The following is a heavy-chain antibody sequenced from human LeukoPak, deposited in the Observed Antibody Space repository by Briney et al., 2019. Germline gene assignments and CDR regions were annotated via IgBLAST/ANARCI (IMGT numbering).Heavy chain of an antibody. J-gene: IGHJ5*02. CDR3: ARGKYYYDSSGYPNWFDP. CDR2: ISSSGSTI. CDR1: GFTFSSYE. D-gene: IGHD3-22*01. V-gene: IGHV3-48*03. Sequence: GGSLRLSCAASGFTFSSYEMNWVRQAPGKGLEWVSYISSSGSTIYYADSVKGRFTISRDNAKISLYLQMNSLRAEDTAVYYCARGKYYYDSSGYPNWFDPWGQGTLVTVSS.